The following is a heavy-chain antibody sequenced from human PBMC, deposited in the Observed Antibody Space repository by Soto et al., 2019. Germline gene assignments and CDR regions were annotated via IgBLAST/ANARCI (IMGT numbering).Heavy chain of an antibody. CDR2: IYHSVST. CDR3: ARVLRTYYGMDV. V-gene: IGHV4-30-4*01. CDR1: GGSISSGDYY. J-gene: IGHJ6*02. Sequence: QVQLQESGPGLVKPSQTLSLTCTVSGGSISSGDYYWSWIRQPPGTGLEWIGYIYHSVSTYYNPSLKSRVTISVDTSKNQFSLKLSSVTAGVTAVYYCARVLRTYYGMDVWGQGTTVTGSS.